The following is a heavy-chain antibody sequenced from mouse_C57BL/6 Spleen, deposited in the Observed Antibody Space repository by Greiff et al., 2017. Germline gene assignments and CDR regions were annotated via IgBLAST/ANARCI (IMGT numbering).Heavy chain of an antibody. CDR1: GFTFSSYT. J-gene: IGHJ2*01. Sequence: EVNLVESGGGLVKPGGSLKLSCAASGFTFSSYTMSWVRQTPEQRLEWVATISGGGGNTYYPDSVKGRSTIARDNAKNTQYMPMSSLRSEDTALYYCARHRCGYPDYWGQGTTLTVSS. CDR3: ARHRCGYPDY. V-gene: IGHV5-9*01. CDR2: ISGGGGNT. D-gene: IGHD2-2*01.